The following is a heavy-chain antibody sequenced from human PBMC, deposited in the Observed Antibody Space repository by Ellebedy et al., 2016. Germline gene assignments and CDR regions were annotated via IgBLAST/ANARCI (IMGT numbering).Heavy chain of an antibody. J-gene: IGHJ4*02. D-gene: IGHD1-1*01. V-gene: IGHV4-59*01. CDR3: ARGSNSNDY. CDR1: TDSFISYY. CDR2: IHNSGST. Sequence: SETLSLXCSVSTDSFISYYWTWIRQPPGKGLEWIANIHNSGSTNYNPSLQSRVAIAVDTSRKQLSLRLTSVTAADTAVYYCARGSNSNDYWGQGILVTVSS.